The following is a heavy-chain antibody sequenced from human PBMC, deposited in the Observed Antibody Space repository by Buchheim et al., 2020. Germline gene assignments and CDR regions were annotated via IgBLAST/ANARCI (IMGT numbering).Heavy chain of an antibody. D-gene: IGHD2-21*02. CDR3: ARGDYVVVTATIDYYYGMDV. J-gene: IGHJ6*02. Sequence: QVQLQESGPGLVKPSETLSLTCTVSGGSISSYYWSWIRQPPGKGLEWIGYIYYSGSTNYNPSLKSRVTISVDTSKNQFFLKLSSVTAADTAVYYCARGDYVVVTATIDYYYGMDVWGQGTT. CDR1: GGSISSYY. CDR2: IYYSGST. V-gene: IGHV4-59*01.